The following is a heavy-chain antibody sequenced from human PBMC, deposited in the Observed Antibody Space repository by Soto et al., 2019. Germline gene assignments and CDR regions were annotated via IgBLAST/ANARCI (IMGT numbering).Heavy chain of an antibody. CDR1: GGTFGSYA. V-gene: IGHV1-69*13. D-gene: IGHD2-2*01. CDR2: IIPIFGTA. Sequence: SVKVSCKASGGTFGSYAISWVRQAPGQGLEWMGGIIPIFGTANYAQKFQGRVTITADESTSTAYTELSSLRSEDTAVYYCARGGAVNCSSTSCYGYNWFDPWGQGTLVPVSS. J-gene: IGHJ5*02. CDR3: ARGGAVNCSSTSCYGYNWFDP.